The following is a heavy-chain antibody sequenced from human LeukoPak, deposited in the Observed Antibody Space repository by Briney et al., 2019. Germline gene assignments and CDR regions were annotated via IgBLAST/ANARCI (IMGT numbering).Heavy chain of an antibody. J-gene: IGHJ6*03. CDR3: ARGGMRGKISYTYYYMDV. D-gene: IGHD2-2*02. CDR1: GFTFSSSG. CDR2: FSGSTGST. Sequence: PGGSLRLSCAASGFTFSSSGMKWVRQPPGKGLEWVSGFSGSTGSTHYAASVKGRFTISRDNSRDTLSLQMNSLRGEDTAVYYCARGGMRGKISYTYYYMDVWGKGTTVTVSS. V-gene: IGHV3-23*01.